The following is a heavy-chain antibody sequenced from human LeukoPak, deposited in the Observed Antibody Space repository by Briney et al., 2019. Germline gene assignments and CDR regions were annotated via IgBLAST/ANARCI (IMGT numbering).Heavy chain of an antibody. D-gene: IGHD3-3*01. CDR1: GSSISSDYY. V-gene: IGHV4-38-2*01. J-gene: IGHJ4*02. Sequence: SETLSLTCAVSGSSISSDYYWGWIRQPPGKGLEWIGSISHGGSTYYSPSLKSRLTISVDTSKNQFSLNLSSVTAADTAVYYCAGAPYNFWSTYLEYWGQGTLVTVSS. CDR2: ISHGGST. CDR3: AGAPYNFWSTYLEY.